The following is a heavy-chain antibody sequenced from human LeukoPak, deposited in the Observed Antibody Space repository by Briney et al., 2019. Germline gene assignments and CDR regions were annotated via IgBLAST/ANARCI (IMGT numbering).Heavy chain of an antibody. D-gene: IGHD3-22*01. V-gene: IGHV3-30-3*01. CDR3: ARDGDYYDSSGYYYVESAAFDI. J-gene: IGHJ3*02. CDR1: GFTVSGNY. Sequence: PGGSLRLSCAASGFTVSGNYMHWVRQAPGKGLEWVAVISYDGSNKYYAGSVKGRFTISRDNSKNTLYLQMNSLRAEDTAVYYCARDGDYYDSSGYYYVESAAFDIWGQGTMVTVSS. CDR2: ISYDGSNK.